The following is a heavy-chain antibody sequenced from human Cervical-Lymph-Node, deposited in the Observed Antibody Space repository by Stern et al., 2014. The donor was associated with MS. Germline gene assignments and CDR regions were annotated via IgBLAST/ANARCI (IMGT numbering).Heavy chain of an antibody. CDR1: GFTFSSYG. CDR3: AKDPSPPYGDYGGFDY. Sequence: QMQLVESGGGVVQPGRSLRLSCAASGFTFSSYGMHWVRQAPGKGLEWVAVISYDGSNKYYADPVKGRFTISRDNSKNTLYLQMNSLRAEDTAVYYFAKDPSPPYGDYGGFDYWGQGTLVTVSS. V-gene: IGHV3-30*18. D-gene: IGHD4-17*01. CDR2: ISYDGSNK. J-gene: IGHJ4*02.